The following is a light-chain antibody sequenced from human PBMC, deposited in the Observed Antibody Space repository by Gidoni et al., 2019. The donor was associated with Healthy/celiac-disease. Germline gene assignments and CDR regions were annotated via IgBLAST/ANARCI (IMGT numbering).Light chain of an antibody. Sequence: DIQLTHSPSFLSASVGDRVTITCRASQGISSYLAWYQQKPGKAPKLLIYAASTVQSGVPSRFSGSGSGTEFTLTISSLQPEDFATYYCQQLNSYPPITFGPGTKVDIK. CDR2: AAS. J-gene: IGKJ3*01. CDR1: QGISSY. V-gene: IGKV1-9*01. CDR3: QQLNSYPPIT.